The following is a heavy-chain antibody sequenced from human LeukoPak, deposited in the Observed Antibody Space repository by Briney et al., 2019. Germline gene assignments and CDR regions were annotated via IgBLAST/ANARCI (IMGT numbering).Heavy chain of an antibody. CDR3: AKFLPTHIVVANYYFDY. D-gene: IGHD2-21*01. V-gene: IGHV3-23*01. J-gene: IGHJ4*02. CDR1: GSTFSSYA. Sequence: TGGSLRLSCAASGSTFSSYAMSWVRQAPGKGLEWVSAISGSGGSTYYADSVKGRFTISRDNSKNTLYLQMNSLRAEDTAVYYCAKFLPTHIVVANYYFDYWGQGTLVTVSS. CDR2: ISGSGGST.